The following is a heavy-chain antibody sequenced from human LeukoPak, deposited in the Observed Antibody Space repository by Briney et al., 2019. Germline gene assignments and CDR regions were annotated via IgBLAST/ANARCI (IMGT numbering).Heavy chain of an antibody. CDR3: ARLLAYGSGAEAFDY. Sequence: GGSLRLSCAASGFTFSSYSMNWVRQAPGKGLEWVSSISSSSSYIYYADSVKGRFTISRDNAKNSLYLQMNSLRAEDTAVYYCARLLAYGSGAEAFDYWGRGALVTVSS. CDR1: GFTFSSYS. D-gene: IGHD3-10*01. J-gene: IGHJ4*02. CDR2: ISSSSSYI. V-gene: IGHV3-21*01.